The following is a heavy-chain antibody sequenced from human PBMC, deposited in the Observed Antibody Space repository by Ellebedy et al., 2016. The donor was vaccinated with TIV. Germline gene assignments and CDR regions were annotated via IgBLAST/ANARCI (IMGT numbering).Heavy chain of an antibody. CDR1: GYTFTSYG. D-gene: IGHD2-2*01. CDR3: ARDPCTATSCSLDP. J-gene: IGHJ5*02. CDR2: INPSSGGT. V-gene: IGHV1-2*02. Sequence: AASVKVSCKASGYTFTSYGISWVRQAPGQGLEWMGWINPSSGGTNYAQKFQGRVTMTRDTSISTAYMELSRLRTDDTAVYYCARDPCTATSCSLDPWGQGTLVTVSS.